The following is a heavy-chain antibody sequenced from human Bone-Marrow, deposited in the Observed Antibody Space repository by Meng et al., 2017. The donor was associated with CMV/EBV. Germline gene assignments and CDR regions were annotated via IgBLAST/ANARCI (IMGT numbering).Heavy chain of an antibody. CDR1: GGSFSGYY. Sequence: SETLSLTCAVYGGSFSGYYWSWIRQPPGKGLEWIGEINHSGSTNYNPSLKSRVTISVDTSKNQFSLKLSSVTAADTAVYYCARGELMTTVSYYYYYGMDVWGQGTTVTVSS. J-gene: IGHJ6*02. CDR2: INHSGST. D-gene: IGHD4-11*01. CDR3: ARGELMTTVSYYYYYGMDV. V-gene: IGHV4-34*01.